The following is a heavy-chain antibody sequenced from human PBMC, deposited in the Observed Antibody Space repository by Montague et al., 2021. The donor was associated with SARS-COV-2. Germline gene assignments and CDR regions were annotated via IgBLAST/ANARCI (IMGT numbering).Heavy chain of an antibody. D-gene: IGHD3-10*01. CDR2: IHYSGSN. Sequence: SETLSLTCSVSGGSIGSYYWSWLRQPPGKGLERIGHIHYSGSNTYSHSFKSRVTISIDTPKNKFSLKLSSVTAADTAVYYCARGLDPSGTCYLPYWGQGTLVTVSS. CDR3: ARGLDPSGTCYLPY. J-gene: IGHJ4*02. CDR1: GGSIGSYY. V-gene: IGHV4-59*01.